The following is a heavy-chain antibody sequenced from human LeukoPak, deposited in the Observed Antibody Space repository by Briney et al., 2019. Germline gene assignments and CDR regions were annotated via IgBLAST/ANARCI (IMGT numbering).Heavy chain of an antibody. V-gene: IGHV4-4*09. J-gene: IGHJ6*04. Sequence: SETLSLTCSVSGGSIGGYYWSWIRQPPGKALEWIGYIYSSGSTNFNPSLQSRVTISVDASKNQVSLNLSSVAAADTAIYYCARLTFTTRPVDVWGKGTTVTVSS. CDR2: IYSSGST. D-gene: IGHD6-6*01. CDR1: GGSIGGYY. CDR3: ARLTFTTRPVDV.